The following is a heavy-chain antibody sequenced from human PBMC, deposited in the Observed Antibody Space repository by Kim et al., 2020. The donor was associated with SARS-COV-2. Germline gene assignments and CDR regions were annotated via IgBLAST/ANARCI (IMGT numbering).Heavy chain of an antibody. Sequence: CNPSLKSRVTMSVNTSKNQFSLKLNSVTAAYTAVYFCARGWLTAPNWFDPWGQGTLVTVSS. J-gene: IGHJ5*02. D-gene: IGHD5-12*01. V-gene: IGHV4-59*09. CDR3: ARGWLTAPNWFDP.